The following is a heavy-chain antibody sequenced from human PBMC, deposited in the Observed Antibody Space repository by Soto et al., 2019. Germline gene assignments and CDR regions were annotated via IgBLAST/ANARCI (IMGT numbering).Heavy chain of an antibody. V-gene: IGHV1-69*06. CDR3: ARALTPTTVVRHYYYYGMDV. CDR2: IIPIFGTA. Sequence: SVKVSCKASGGTFSSYVISWVRQAPGQGLEWMGGIIPIFGTANYAQKFQGRVTITADKSTSTAYMELSSLRSEDTAVHYCARALTPTTVVRHYYYYGMDVWGQGTTVTVSS. D-gene: IGHD4-17*01. J-gene: IGHJ6*02. CDR1: GGTFSSYV.